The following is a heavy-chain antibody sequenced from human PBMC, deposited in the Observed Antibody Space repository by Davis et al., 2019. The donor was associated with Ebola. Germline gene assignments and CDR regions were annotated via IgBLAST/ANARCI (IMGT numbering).Heavy chain of an antibody. CDR1: GFTFSTYA. V-gene: IGHV3-66*01. CDR3: ARSPSGYYYYMDV. CDR2: IYSGGST. Sequence: GESLKISCAASGFTFSTYAMSWVRQAPGKGLEWVSIIYSGGSTSFADSVKGRFTISRDNSKNTMYLQMNSLRAEDTAVYSCARSPSGYYYYMDVWGKGTTVTVSS. D-gene: IGHD6-6*01. J-gene: IGHJ6*03.